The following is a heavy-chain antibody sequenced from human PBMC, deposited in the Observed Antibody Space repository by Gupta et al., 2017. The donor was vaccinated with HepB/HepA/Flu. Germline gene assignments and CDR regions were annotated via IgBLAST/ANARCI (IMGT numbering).Heavy chain of an antibody. D-gene: IGHD1-26*01. CDR2: IKISSGWK. J-gene: IGHJ5*02. CDR3: ARELAESYDGGDA. Sequence: QVQLVQSGAEVKKPGASVTISCKTSGYTFSTYHMHWVRQAPGQGLEWMGIIKISSGWKLYAQNFQGRVTMTRDTSTGTVYMELSGLRVDDTAREDCARELAESYDGGDAWGQGTLVTVSS. V-gene: IGHV1-46*01. CDR1: GYTFSTYH.